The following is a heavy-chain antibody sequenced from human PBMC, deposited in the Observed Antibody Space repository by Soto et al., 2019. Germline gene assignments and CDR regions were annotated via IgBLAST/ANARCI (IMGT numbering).Heavy chain of an antibody. V-gene: IGHV3-21*01. CDR1: GVTFSRYS. CDR2: ITGSSSHI. CDR3: AKGNYYDSSGYSLVDY. J-gene: IGHJ4*02. Sequence: GGSLRLSCAASGVTFSRYSMNWVRQAPGKGLEWVSSITGSSSHIYYADSVKGRFTISRDNAKNTLYLQMNSLRAEDTAVYYCAKGNYYDSSGYSLVDYWGQGTLVTVSS. D-gene: IGHD3-22*01.